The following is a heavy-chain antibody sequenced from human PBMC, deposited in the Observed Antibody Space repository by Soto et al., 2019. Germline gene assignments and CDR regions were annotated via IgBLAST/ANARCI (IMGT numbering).Heavy chain of an antibody. CDR3: AREFSRTGYYYYYMDV. J-gene: IGHJ6*03. CDR1: GYTFTSYD. D-gene: IGHD1-1*01. CDR2: MSANNGNT. V-gene: IGHV1-18*01. Sequence: ASVKVSCKASGYTFTSYDINWVRQATGQGLEWMGWMSANNGNTNYAQKFQGRVTMTTDTSTSTAYMELSSLRSDDTAVYYCAREFSRTGYYYYYMDVWGKGTTVTVSS.